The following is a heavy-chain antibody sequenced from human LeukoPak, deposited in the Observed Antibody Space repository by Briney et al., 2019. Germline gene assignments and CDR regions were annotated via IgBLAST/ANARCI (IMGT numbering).Heavy chain of an antibody. Sequence: SETLSLTCAVYGGSFSGYYWNLIRQPPGKGLEWIGEINHSGSTNYNPSLKSRVTISVDTSKNDFSLKLSSVTAADTAVYFCEQGPQYDILTGYYNERYFDYWGQGTLVTVSS. CDR3: EQGPQYDILTGYYNERYFDY. V-gene: IGHV4-34*01. CDR1: GGSFSGYY. D-gene: IGHD3-9*01. J-gene: IGHJ4*02. CDR2: INHSGST.